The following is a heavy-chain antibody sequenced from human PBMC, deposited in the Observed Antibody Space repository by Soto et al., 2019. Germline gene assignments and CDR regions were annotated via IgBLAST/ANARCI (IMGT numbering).Heavy chain of an antibody. Sequence: GESLKISCKGSGYSFTTYWIAWVRQRPGKGLEWIGGIYPGDSDTRYSPSFQGQVTISADRSITTAYLQWSSLKASDTAVYYCARHEPLYYNFYGMDVWGQGTTVTVS. V-gene: IGHV5-51*01. J-gene: IGHJ6*02. CDR2: IYPGDSDT. CDR3: ARHEPLYYNFYGMDV. CDR1: GYSFTTYW.